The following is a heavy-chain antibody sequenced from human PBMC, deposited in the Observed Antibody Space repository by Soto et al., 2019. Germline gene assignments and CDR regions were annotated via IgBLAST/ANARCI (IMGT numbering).Heavy chain of an antibody. CDR2: INHSGST. Sequence: SETLSLTCAVYGGSFSGYYWSWIRQPPGKGLEWIGEINHSGSTNYNPSLKSRVTISVDTSKNQFSLKLSSVTAADTAVYYCAREEDGLTDYWCQGTLVIVPS. D-gene: IGHD3-9*01. J-gene: IGHJ4*02. CDR3: AREEDGLTDY. CDR1: GGSFSGYY. V-gene: IGHV4-34*01.